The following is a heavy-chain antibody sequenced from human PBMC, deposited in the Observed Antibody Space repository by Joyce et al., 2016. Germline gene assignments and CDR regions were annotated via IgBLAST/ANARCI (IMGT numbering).Heavy chain of an antibody. D-gene: IGHD3-16*01. CDR2: IYWDDDK. CDR1: GFSLSTSGMG. J-gene: IGHJ5*02. Sequence: QITLKESGPALVKPTQTLTLTCTFSGFSLSTSGMGVGWIRQPPGKALEWLALIYWDDDKSYSPSLMNRLTSTKDPSKNNVVLTMTNMDPLDTATYYCARAKASYVWGSARYVATFNWFDPWGQGTLVTVSS. V-gene: IGHV2-5*02. CDR3: ARAKASYVWGSARYVATFNWFDP.